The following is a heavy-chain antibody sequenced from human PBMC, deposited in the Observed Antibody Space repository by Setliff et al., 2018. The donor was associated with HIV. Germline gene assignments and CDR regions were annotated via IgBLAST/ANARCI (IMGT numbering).Heavy chain of an antibody. Sequence: ASVKVSCKASGGTFSSYAISWVRQAPGQGLEWMGGIIPIFGTANYAQKFQGRVTITADESTSTAYMELSSLRSEDTAVYYCASGRQLLLRGYFDLWGRGTLVTVSS. J-gene: IGHJ2*01. CDR3: ASGRQLLLRGYFDL. CDR2: IIPIFGTA. CDR1: GGTFSSYA. D-gene: IGHD6-6*01. V-gene: IGHV1-69*13.